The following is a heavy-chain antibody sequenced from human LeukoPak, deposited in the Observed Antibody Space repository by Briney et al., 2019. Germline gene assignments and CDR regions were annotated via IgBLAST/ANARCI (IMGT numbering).Heavy chain of an antibody. CDR1: GGSISSSSYY. CDR2: IYYSGST. J-gene: IGHJ3*02. Sequence: SETLSLTCTVSGGSISSSSYYWGWIRQPPGKGLEWIGSIYYSGSTYYNPSLESRVTISVDTSKKQFSLKLTSVTAADTAVYYCARWGPGIAAAGTSDAFDIWGQGTLVTVSS. V-gene: IGHV4-39*01. CDR3: ARWGPGIAAAGTSDAFDI. D-gene: IGHD6-13*01.